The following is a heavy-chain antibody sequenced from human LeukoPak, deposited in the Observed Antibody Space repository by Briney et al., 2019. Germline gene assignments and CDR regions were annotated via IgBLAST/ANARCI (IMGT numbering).Heavy chain of an antibody. V-gene: IGHV1-2*02. CDR2: INPNSGGT. D-gene: IGHD5-12*01. CDR1: GGTFSNYA. Sequence: ASVKVSCKASGGTFSNYAISWVRQAPGQGLEWMGWINPNSGGTNYAQKFQGRVTMTRDTSISTAYMELSRLRSDDTAVYYCARGVVATIDFDYWGQGTLVTVSS. J-gene: IGHJ4*02. CDR3: ARGVVATIDFDY.